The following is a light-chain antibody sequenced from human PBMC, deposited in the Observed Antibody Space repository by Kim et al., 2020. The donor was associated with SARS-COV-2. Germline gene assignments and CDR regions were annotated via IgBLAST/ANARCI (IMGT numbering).Light chain of an antibody. V-gene: IGKV1-5*01. CDR3: QQYDNYSS. Sequence: DIQMTQSPSTLSASVGGTVTITCRASQSISDWLAWYQQKPGKAAKLLIYDASTLESGVPPRFSGSGYGTEFTLTISSLQPNDSATYYCQQYDNYSSFGRGTKVEIK. CDR2: DAS. J-gene: IGKJ4*02. CDR1: QSISDW.